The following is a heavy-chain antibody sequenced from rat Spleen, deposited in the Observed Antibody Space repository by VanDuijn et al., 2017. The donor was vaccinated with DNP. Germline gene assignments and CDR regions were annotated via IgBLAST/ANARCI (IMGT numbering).Heavy chain of an antibody. CDR3: TRPLSRHTGYFDY. D-gene: IGHD4-1*01. J-gene: IGHJ2*01. V-gene: IGHV2-15*01. CDR2: IWDDGST. CDR1: GFSLTSYH. Sequence: QVQLKESGPGLVRPSETLSLTCTVSGFSLTSYHVSWVRQPPGKGLEWMGVIWDDGSTAYNSALKSRLSISRDTSKSQVFLKMNSLQTEDTAIYFCTRPLSRHTGYFDYWGQGVMVTVSS.